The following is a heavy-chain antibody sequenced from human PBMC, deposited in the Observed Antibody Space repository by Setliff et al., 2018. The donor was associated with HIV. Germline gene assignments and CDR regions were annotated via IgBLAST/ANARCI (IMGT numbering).Heavy chain of an antibody. CDR3: AKGVAGFQYYYYYMDV. J-gene: IGHJ6*03. CDR1: GGSISGYY. CDR2: IYYSGST. D-gene: IGHD6-19*01. Sequence: PSETLSLTCTVSGGSISGYYWSWIRQSPGKGLEWIGYIYYSGSTNYNPSLKSRVTISVDTSKNQFSLKLSSVTAADTAVYYCAKGVAGFQYYYYYMDVWGKGTTVTVSS. V-gene: IGHV4-59*12.